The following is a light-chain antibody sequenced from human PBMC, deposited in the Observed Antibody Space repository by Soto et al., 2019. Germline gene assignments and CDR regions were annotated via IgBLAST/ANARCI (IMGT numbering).Light chain of an antibody. J-gene: IGKJ2*01. CDR3: QQANSFPYT. CDR1: QDISSW. V-gene: IGKV1D-12*01. CDR2: AAS. Sequence: DIQRTQSPSSVSASVGDRVTITCRASQDISSWLAWYHQNPGKAPNLPIYAASSLQSGVPPRFSGSGSGTDFTLTISSLQPEDFATYYCQQANSFPYTFGQGTKVDIK.